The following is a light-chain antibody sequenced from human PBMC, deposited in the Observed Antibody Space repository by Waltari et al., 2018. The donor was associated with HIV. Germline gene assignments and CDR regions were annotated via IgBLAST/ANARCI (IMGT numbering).Light chain of an antibody. CDR3: VAWDDSLRGVL. CDR2: RND. CDR1: TSRIGSTY. V-gene: IGLV1-47*01. Sequence: SVLTQPPSASGTPGQRVTISCSGSTSRIGSTYVFWYQHLPGPAPKPLIHRNDQRPSGVPDRFSGSTSGTAASLAISGLRSEDEADYYCVAWDDSLRGVLFGGGTKVAVL. J-gene: IGLJ2*01.